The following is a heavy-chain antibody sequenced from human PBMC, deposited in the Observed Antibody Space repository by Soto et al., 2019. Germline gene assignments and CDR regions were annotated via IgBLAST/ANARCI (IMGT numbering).Heavy chain of an antibody. CDR3: SRHTGGSYYDY. D-gene: IGHD1-26*01. CDR2: INSDGSST. V-gene: IGHV3-74*01. Sequence: EVQLVESGGGLVQPGGSLRLSCAASGFTFRTYWMHWVRQAPGKGLVWVSDINSDGSSTTYADSVKGRFTISRDNAKNTLYLQMNSLRAEDTAVYYCSRHTGGSYYDYWGQGTVVTVSS. J-gene: IGHJ4*02. CDR1: GFTFRTYW.